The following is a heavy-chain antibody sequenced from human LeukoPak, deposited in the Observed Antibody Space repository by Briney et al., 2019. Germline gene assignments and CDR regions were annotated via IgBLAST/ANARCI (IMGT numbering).Heavy chain of an antibody. Sequence: SVKFSCKASGYIVSDYAIQWVRQARGQGLEWMGWINAGNGKTKYSQKFQDRVTITRDTSASTAYLELSGLRFEDTAVYFCARARWTSTGTTYYLDYWGQGTLVTVSS. CDR2: INAGNGKT. J-gene: IGHJ4*02. V-gene: IGHV1-3*01. CDR3: ARARWTSTGTTYYLDY. CDR1: GYIVSDYA. D-gene: IGHD4-17*01.